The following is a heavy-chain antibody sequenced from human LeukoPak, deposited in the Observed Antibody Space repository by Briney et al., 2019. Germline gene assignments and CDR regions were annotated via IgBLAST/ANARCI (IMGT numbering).Heavy chain of an antibody. CDR3: AKVGMATTGVDY. Sequence: PGGPLRLSCAASGFTFSSYAMRWVRQAPGKGLEWVSAISGSGGSTYYADSVKGRFTISRDNSKNTLYLQMNSLRAEDTAVYYCAKVGMATTGVDYWGQGTLVTVSS. J-gene: IGHJ4*02. CDR2: ISGSGGST. CDR1: GFTFSSYA. V-gene: IGHV3-23*01. D-gene: IGHD5-24*01.